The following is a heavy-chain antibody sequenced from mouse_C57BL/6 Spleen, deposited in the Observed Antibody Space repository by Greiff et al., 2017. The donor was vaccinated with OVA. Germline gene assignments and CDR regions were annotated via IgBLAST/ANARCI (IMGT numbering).Heavy chain of an antibody. CDR3: ARSYGNYFDY. CDR1: GYTFTSSW. Sequence: QVQLQQSGAELVRPGSSVKLSCKASGYTFTSSWMNWVKQRPIQGLEWIGNIDPSDSNNNYNQNFKDQATLTVDKSSSTSYMQLSSLTSEDSAVYYCARSYGNYFDYWGQGTTLTVSS. CDR2: IDPSDSNN. V-gene: IGHV1-52*01. J-gene: IGHJ2*01. D-gene: IGHD2-1*01.